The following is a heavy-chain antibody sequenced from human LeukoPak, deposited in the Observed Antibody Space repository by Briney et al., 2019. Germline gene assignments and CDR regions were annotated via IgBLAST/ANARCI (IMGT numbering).Heavy chain of an antibody. J-gene: IGHJ6*02. CDR1: GFTFSSHA. V-gene: IGHV3-7*01. CDR2: IKQDGSEK. Sequence: PGGSLRLSCAASGFTFSSHAMGWVRQAPGKGLEWVANIKQDGSEKYYVDSVKGRFTISRDNAKNSLYLQMNSLRAEDTAVYYCARDWGSMATISLWYYYGMDVWGQGTTVTVSS. D-gene: IGHD5-24*01. CDR3: ARDWGSMATISLWYYYGMDV.